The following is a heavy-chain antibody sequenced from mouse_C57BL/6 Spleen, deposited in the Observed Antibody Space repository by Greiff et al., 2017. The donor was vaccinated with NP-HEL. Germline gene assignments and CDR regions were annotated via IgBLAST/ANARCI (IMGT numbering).Heavy chain of an antibody. Sequence: VQLQQSGAELVKPGASVKMSCKASGYTFTTYPIEWMKQNHGKRLEWIGNVHPYNDDTKYNEKFKGKATLTVEKSSSTVYLELSRLTSDDSAVYYCAGRSNYPYAMDYWGQGTSVTVSS. CDR2: VHPYNDDT. J-gene: IGHJ4*01. CDR3: AGRSNYPYAMDY. CDR1: GYTFTTYP. V-gene: IGHV1-47*01. D-gene: IGHD2-5*01.